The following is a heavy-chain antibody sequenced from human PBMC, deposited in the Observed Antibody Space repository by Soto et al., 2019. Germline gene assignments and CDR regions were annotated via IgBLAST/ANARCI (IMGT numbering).Heavy chain of an antibody. CDR2: ISYDGSNK. V-gene: IGHV3-30*18. J-gene: IGHJ6*02. CDR3: AKEEGLPTGYYYCGMDV. CDR1: GFTFSSYG. D-gene: IGHD5-12*01. Sequence: SLRLSCAASGFTFSSYGMHWVRQAPGKGLEWVAVISYDGSNKYYADSVKGRFTISRDNSKNTLYLQMNSLRAEDTAVYYCAKEEGLPTGYYYCGMDVWGQGTTVTVSS.